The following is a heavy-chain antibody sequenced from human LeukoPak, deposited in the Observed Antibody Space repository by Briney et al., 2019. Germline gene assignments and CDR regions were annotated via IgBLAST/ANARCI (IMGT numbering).Heavy chain of an antibody. V-gene: IGHV4-34*01. J-gene: IGHJ4*02. Sequence: PSETLSLTCAVYGGSFSGYYWSWIRQPPGKGLEWIGEINHSGSTNYNPSLKSRVTISVDTSKNQFSLKLSSVTAADTAVYYCARAGRELPFDYWGQGTLVTVSS. CDR1: GGSFSGYY. D-gene: IGHD1-26*01. CDR3: ARAGRELPFDY. CDR2: INHSGST.